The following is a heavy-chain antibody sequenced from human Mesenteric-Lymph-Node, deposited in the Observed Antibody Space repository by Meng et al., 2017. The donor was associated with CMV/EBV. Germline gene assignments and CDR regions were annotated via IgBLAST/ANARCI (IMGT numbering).Heavy chain of an antibody. J-gene: IGHJ4*02. CDR1: GYPFSGYN. V-gene: IGHV1-2*02. D-gene: IGHD3-22*01. CDR3: ARPTHYDSSGWVY. Sequence: ASVKVSCKTSGYPFSGYNLHWVRQAPGQGLEWVGNINPSSGVTKYSQKFEGRVTVTRDASISTIYMELSGLRSDDTAVYYCARPTHYDSSGWVYWGQGTLVTVFS. CDR2: INPSSGVT.